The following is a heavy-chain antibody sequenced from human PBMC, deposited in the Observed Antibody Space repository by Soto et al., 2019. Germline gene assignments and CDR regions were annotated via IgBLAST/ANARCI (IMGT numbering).Heavy chain of an antibody. CDR1: GGSVSSGSYY. D-gene: IGHD2-21*02. CDR2: IYYSGST. CDR3: ARERYCGGDCYTQEYYFDY. Sequence: TLSLTCTVSGGSVSSGSYYWSWIRQPPGKGLEWIGYIYYSGSTNYNPSLKSRVTISVDTSKNQFSLKLSSVTAADTAVYYCARERYCGGDCYTQEYYFDYWGQGTLVTVSS. J-gene: IGHJ4*02. V-gene: IGHV4-61*01.